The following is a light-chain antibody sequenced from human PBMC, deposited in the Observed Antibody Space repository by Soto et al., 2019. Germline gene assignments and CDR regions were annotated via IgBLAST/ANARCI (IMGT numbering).Light chain of an antibody. CDR3: TSFTSSSTWV. J-gene: IGLJ3*02. Sequence: QSVLTQPPSVSAAPGQTVTISCSGSSSNVQNNYVSWHQQLPGAAPKLLIYGNNKRPSGIPDRFSGSKSGATATLGITGLQTGDEADYYCTSFTSSSTWVFGGGTKLTVL. CDR1: SSNVQNNY. V-gene: IGLV1-51*01. CDR2: GNN.